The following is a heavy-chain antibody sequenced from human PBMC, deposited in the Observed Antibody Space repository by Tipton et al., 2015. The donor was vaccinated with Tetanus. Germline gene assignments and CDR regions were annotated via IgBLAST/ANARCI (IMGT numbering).Heavy chain of an antibody. CDR1: GGSVNRGSYY. D-gene: IGHD6-13*01. CDR3: ARGGIAAAGGGLDY. V-gene: IGHV4-61*01. J-gene: IGHJ4*02. Sequence: TLSLTCSVSGGSVNRGSYYWNWIRQPPGKGLEWIGYIYYSGSTNYNPSLKSRVTISVDTSKNQFSLKLSSVTAADTAVYYCARGGIAAAGGGLDYWGQGTLVTVSS. CDR2: IYYSGST.